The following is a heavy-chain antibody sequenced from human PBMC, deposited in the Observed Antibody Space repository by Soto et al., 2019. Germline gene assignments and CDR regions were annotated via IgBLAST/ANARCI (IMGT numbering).Heavy chain of an antibody. J-gene: IGHJ4*02. CDR1: GFTFTRCS. CDR2: ISSTTNYI. Sequence: SLRLSCAASGFTFTRCSMNWVRQAPGKGLEWVSSISSTTNYIYYGDSMKGRFTISRDNAKNSLYLEMNSLRAEDTAVYYCARESEDLTSNFDYWGQGTLVTVSS. V-gene: IGHV3-21*06. CDR3: ARESEDLTSNFDY.